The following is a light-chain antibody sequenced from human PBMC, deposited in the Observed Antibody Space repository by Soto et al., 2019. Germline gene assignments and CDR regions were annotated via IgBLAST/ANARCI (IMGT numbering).Light chain of an antibody. CDR3: QQRSNWPA. CDR1: QSVSSY. CDR2: DAS. Sequence: EIVLTQSPATLSLSPGDRATLSCRASQSVSSYLAWYQQKPGQAPRLLIYDASNRATGIPDRFSGSGSGTDFTLTISSLEPEDFAVYYCQQRSNWPAFGGGTKVEIK. V-gene: IGKV3-11*01. J-gene: IGKJ4*01.